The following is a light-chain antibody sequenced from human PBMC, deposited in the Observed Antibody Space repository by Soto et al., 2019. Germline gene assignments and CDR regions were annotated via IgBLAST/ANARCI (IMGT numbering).Light chain of an antibody. CDR1: QSVSNF. V-gene: IGKV3-11*01. Sequence: EVVLTQSPASLSLSPGERATLSCRASQSVSNFLAWYQQKPGQAPRLLIFDASNGATAIPARFSGSGSGTDFTLTISCLEPEDSAVYYWQQRLGYTFGQGTNLEIK. CDR3: QQRLGYT. CDR2: DAS. J-gene: IGKJ2*01.